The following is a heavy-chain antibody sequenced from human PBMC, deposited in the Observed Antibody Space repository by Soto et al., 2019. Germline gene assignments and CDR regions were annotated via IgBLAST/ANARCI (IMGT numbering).Heavy chain of an antibody. J-gene: IGHJ6*02. CDR2: IYYSGST. D-gene: IGHD6-19*01. CDR3: ASDRSSGWDQGYGMDV. Sequence: SETLSLTCTVSGGSISTYYLSWMRQPPGKGLEWIGYIYYSGSTSYNPSLKSRVTISVDTSKNQFSLKLRSVTAADTAVYYCASDRSSGWDQGYGMDVWGQGTTVTVSS. V-gene: IGHV4-59*01. CDR1: GGSISTYY.